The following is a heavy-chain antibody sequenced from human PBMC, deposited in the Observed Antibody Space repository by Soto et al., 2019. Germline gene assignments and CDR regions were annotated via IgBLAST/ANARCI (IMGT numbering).Heavy chain of an antibody. CDR3: AKGGQQCLVSAGFNY. V-gene: IGHV3-30*18. Sequence: VQLVESGGGVVQPGRSLRLSCAASGFTFSDYAMHWVRQAPGKGLEWVAVVSHDGRNTHYAYSVKGRFTISRDSAKYTVSLEMTSLSAEDTAVYYCAKGGQQCLVSAGFNYWGQGALVTVSS. J-gene: IGHJ4*02. D-gene: IGHD6-19*01. CDR2: VSHDGRNT. CDR1: GFTFSDYA.